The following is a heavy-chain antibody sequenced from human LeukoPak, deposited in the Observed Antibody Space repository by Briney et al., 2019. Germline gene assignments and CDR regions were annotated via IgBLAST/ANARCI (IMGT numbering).Heavy chain of an antibody. J-gene: IGHJ4*02. V-gene: IGHV1-2*02. CDR3: ARVFGELYDLNY. CDR2: INPNSGGT. D-gene: IGHD3-10*01. Sequence: ASVKVSCKASGYTFTGYYMHWVRQAPGQGLEWMGWINPNSGGTNYAQKFQGRVTMTRDTSISTACMELSRLRSDDTAVYYCARVFGELYDLNYWGQGTLVTVSS. CDR1: GYTFTGYY.